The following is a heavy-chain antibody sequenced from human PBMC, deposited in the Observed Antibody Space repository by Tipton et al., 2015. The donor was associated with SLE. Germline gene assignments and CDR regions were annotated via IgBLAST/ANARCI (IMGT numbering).Heavy chain of an antibody. D-gene: IGHD2/OR15-2a*01. Sequence: TLSLTCTVSGGSISNYYWSWIRQPAGKGLEWIGRIYTSGGTNYNPSLKLSVTMSVDTSKNQFSLKLSSVTAEDTAVYYCARIPRISRPYYMDVWGKGTTVTVSS. J-gene: IGHJ6*03. CDR3: ARIPRISRPYYMDV. CDR1: GGSISNYY. V-gene: IGHV4-4*07. CDR2: IYTSGGT.